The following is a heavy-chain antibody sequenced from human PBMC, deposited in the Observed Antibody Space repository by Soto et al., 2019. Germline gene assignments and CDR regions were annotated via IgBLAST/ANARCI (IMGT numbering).Heavy chain of an antibody. CDR1: GGSIGSGGYY. CDR2: IYYSGST. CDR3: ARGVGIAARPRPFDY. V-gene: IGHV4-31*03. D-gene: IGHD6-6*01. Sequence: SETLSLTCTVSGGSIGSGGYYWSWIRQHPGKGLEWIGYIYYSGSTYYNPSLKSRVTISVDTSKNQFSLKLSSVTAADTAVYYCARGVGIAARPRPFDYWGQGTLVTVSS. J-gene: IGHJ4*02.